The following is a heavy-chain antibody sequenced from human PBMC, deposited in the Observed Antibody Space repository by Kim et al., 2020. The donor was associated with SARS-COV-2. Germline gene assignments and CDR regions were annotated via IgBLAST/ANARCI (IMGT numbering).Heavy chain of an antibody. V-gene: IGHV3-23*01. D-gene: IGHD3-22*01. J-gene: IGHJ6*02. CDR3: AKVVVMDGYNYYYYDGMDV. Sequence: GRFTISRDNSKNTLHVQMNSLRDEDTALYYCAKVVVMDGYNYYYYDGMDVWGQGTAVTVSS.